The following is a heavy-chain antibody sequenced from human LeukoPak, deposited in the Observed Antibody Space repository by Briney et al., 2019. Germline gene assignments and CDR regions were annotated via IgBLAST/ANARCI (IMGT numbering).Heavy chain of an antibody. V-gene: IGHV4-59*01. J-gene: IGHJ3*02. CDR3: ARDGGYYDSSGYYWSDVFDI. CDR1: GGSISSNY. CDR2: IYYSGST. Sequence: SETLSLTCTVSGGSISSNYWSWIRQPPGKRLEWIGYIYYSGSTNYNPSLKSRVTISLDTSKNQFSLKLSSVTAADTAVYYCARDGGYYDSSGYYWSDVFDIWGQGTMVTVSS. D-gene: IGHD3-22*01.